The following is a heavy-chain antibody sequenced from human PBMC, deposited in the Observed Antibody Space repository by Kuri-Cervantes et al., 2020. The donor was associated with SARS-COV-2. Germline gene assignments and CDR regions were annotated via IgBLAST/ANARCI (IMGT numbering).Heavy chain of an antibody. CDR1: GGPFSGYY. V-gene: IGHV4-34*01. CDR3: ARGPWRSEQVGPPYYYYLDV. CDR2: INDIGST. D-gene: IGHD3-16*01. Sequence: ESLKISCTVYGGPFSGYYWSWLRQPPGKGLEWIGEINDIGSTNYNPSLESRVTISVDTSKNQFSLNLSSVTAGDTALYYCARGPWRSEQVGPPYYYYLDVRGKGTTVTVSS. J-gene: IGHJ6*03.